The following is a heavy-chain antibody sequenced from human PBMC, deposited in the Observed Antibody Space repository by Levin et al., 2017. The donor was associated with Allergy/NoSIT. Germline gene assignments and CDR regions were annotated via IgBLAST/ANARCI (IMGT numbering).Heavy chain of an antibody. CDR2: IYYSGST. CDR3: ARLNIVATWLQLDY. D-gene: IGHD5-12*01. Sequence: TASETLSLTCTVSGGSISSSSYYWGWIRQPPGKGLEWIGSIYYSGSTYYNPSLKSRVTISVDTSKNQFSLKLSSVTAADTAVYYCARLNIVATWLQLDYWGQGTLVTVSS. CDR1: GGSISSSSYY. V-gene: IGHV4-39*01. J-gene: IGHJ4*02.